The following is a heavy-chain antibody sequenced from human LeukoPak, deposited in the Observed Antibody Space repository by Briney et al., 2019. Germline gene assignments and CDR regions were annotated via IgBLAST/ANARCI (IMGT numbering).Heavy chain of an antibody. CDR3: ARAMGTESYYYYYYMDV. J-gene: IGHJ6*03. D-gene: IGHD3-10*01. CDR1: GFTFSSYW. Sequence: GGSLRLSSAASGFTFSSYWMSWVRQAPGKGLEWVANIKQDGSEKYYVDSVKGRFTISRDNVKNSVNLQMNSLRAEDTAVYYCARAMGTESYYYYYYMDVWGKGTTVTISS. CDR2: IKQDGSEK. V-gene: IGHV3-7*03.